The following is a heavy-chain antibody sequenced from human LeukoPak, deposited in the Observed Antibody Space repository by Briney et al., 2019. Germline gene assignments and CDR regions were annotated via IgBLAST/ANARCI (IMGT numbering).Heavy chain of an antibody. V-gene: IGHV3-23*01. Sequence: GGSLRLSCAASGFTFSSYAMSWVRQAPGKGLEWVSAISGSGGSTYYADSAKGRFTISRDNSKNTLYLQMNSLRAEDTAVYYCAKELAPRIGIFGVVIGSYDYWGQGTLVTVSS. D-gene: IGHD3-3*01. CDR3: AKELAPRIGIFGVVIGSYDY. CDR1: GFTFSSYA. J-gene: IGHJ4*02. CDR2: ISGSGGST.